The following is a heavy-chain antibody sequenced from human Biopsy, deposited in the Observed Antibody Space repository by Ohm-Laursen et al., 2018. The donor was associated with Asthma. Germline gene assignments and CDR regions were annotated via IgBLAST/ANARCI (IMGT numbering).Heavy chain of an antibody. D-gene: IGHD2-2*01. CDR2: ISYDGFNK. J-gene: IGHJ4*02. V-gene: IGHV3-30*03. Sequence: SLRLSCSASGFTFSTYGMHWVRQAPGKGLEWVAVISYDGFNKDYGDSVKGRFTISRDNSKNTLYLQMNSLTPDDTAVYFCARTYCTLNTCYASFDHWGQGTLVAVSS. CDR1: GFTFSTYG. CDR3: ARTYCTLNTCYASFDH.